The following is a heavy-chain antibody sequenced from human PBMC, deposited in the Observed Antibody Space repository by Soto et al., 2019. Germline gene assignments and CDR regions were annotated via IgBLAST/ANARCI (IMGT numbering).Heavy chain of an antibody. Sequence: EVQLVESGGDLVQPAGSLRLSCAASGFSFSIFWMHWVRQAPGKGLVWVSSINGGGSSADYADSVKGRFTFSRDNAKNTVYLQMYSLRAEDTAVYYCTRGGGYSGYDPFDYWGQGTLVTVSS. J-gene: IGHJ4*02. V-gene: IGHV3-74*01. CDR3: TRGGGYSGYDPFDY. CDR2: INGGGSSA. D-gene: IGHD5-12*01. CDR1: GFSFSIFW.